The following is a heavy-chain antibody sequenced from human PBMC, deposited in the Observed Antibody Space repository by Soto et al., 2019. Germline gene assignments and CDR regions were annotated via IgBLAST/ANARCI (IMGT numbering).Heavy chain of an antibody. D-gene: IGHD6-19*01. Sequence: GGSLRLSCATSGFTFSSYAMVWVRQAAEKGLEWVASISNNGDTAYYADSVKGRFTISRDNAKNSLYLQMNSLRAEDTAVYYCAREIAVAGGGAFDIWGQGTMVTVSS. V-gene: IGHV3-23*01. J-gene: IGHJ3*02. CDR3: AREIAVAGGGAFDI. CDR2: ISNNGDTA. CDR1: GFTFSSYA.